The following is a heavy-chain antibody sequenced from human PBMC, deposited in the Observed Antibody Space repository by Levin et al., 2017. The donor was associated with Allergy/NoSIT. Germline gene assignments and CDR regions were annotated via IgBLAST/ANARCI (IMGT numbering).Heavy chain of an antibody. CDR1: GDSLSTNGVA. CDR3: ARGRINAFDI. Sequence: SQTLSLTCAISGDSLSTNGVAWNWIRQSPSRGLEWLGRTYYRSKWYNDYAPSVKSRITINPDTSKSQFSLQLNSVIPEDTAVYYCARGRINAFDIWGQGTIVTVSS. J-gene: IGHJ3*02. D-gene: IGHD3-3*02. CDR2: TYYRSKWYN. V-gene: IGHV6-1*01.